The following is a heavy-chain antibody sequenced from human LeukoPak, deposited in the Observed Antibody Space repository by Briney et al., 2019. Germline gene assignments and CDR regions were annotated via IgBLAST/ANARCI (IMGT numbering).Heavy chain of an antibody. CDR2: ISYDGSNK. J-gene: IGHJ4*02. CDR1: GFSFSSYA. D-gene: IGHD5-24*01. CDR3: ASRDGYNFGFDY. V-gene: IGHV3-30-3*01. Sequence: AGGSLRLSCAASGFSFSSYAMDWVRQAPGKGLEWVAVISYDGSNKYYADSVKGRFTISRDNSKNTLYLQMNSLRAEDTAVYYCASRDGYNFGFDYWGQGTLVTVSS.